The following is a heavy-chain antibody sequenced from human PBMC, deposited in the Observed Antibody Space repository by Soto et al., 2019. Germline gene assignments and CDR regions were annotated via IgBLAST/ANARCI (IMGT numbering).Heavy chain of an antibody. CDR3: ATAIADDAFDI. CDR1: GYTFTSYA. J-gene: IGHJ3*02. V-gene: IGHV1-3*01. D-gene: IGHD2-2*01. CDR2: INAGNGNT. Sequence: ASVKVSCKASGYTFTSYAMHWVRQAPGQRLEWMGWINAGNGNTKYSQKFQGRVTITRDTSASTAYMELSSLRFEDTAVYFCATAIADDAFDIWGRGTMVTVSS.